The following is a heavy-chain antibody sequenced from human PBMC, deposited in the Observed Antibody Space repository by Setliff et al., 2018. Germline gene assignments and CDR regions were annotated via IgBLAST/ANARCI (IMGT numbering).Heavy chain of an antibody. CDR3: ASQRLARYFDN. V-gene: IGHV4-38-2*01. CDR1: NSSVNSGYT. J-gene: IGHJ4*02. D-gene: IGHD2-21*01. Sequence: SETLSLTCAVSNSSVNSGYTWGWIRQPPGKGLEWIGIMFDNVGTFYNPSLKSRVTMSVDTSKGELSLKLTFLTAADTAVYYCASQRLARYFDNWGQGTLVTVSS. CDR2: MFDNVGT.